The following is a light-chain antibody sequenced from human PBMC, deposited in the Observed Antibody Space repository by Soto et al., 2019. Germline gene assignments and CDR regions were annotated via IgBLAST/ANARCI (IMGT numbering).Light chain of an antibody. Sequence: QYVLTQPPSVSGAPGQRVTISCTGSSSNIGAGYDVHWYQQLPGTAPKLLIYGHTNRPSGVPDRFSGSKSGSSASLAITGLQAEDEADYYCQSYDRSLSGCVFGTGTKV. CDR2: GHT. V-gene: IGLV1-40*01. CDR1: SSNIGAGYD. CDR3: QSYDRSLSGCV. J-gene: IGLJ1*01.